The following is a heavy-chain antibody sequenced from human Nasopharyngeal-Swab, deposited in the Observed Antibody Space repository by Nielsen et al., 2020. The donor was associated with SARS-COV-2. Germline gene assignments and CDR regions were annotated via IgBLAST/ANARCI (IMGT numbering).Heavy chain of an antibody. D-gene: IGHD2-15*01. CDR1: GFTFSSYG. V-gene: IGHV3-33*01. Sequence: GGSLRLSCAASGFTFSSYGMHWVRQAPGKGLEWVAVIWYDGSNKYYVDSVKGRFTISRDNAKNSLYLQMNSLRAEDTAVYYCARDVVCSGGSCSSYGMDVWGQGTTVTVSS. J-gene: IGHJ6*02. CDR2: IWYDGSNK. CDR3: ARDVVCSGGSCSSYGMDV.